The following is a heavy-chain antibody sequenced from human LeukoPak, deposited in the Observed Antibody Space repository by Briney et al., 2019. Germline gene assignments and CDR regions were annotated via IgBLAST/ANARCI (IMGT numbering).Heavy chain of an antibody. J-gene: IGHJ2*01. V-gene: IGHV1-46*01. D-gene: IGHD6-19*01. CDR2: INPSGGST. CDR1: GYTFTSYY. Sequence: ASVKVSCKASGYTFTSYYMHWVRQAPGQGLEWMGIINPSGGSTSYAQKFQGRVTMTRDTSTSTVYMELSSLRSEDTAVYYCARGPPARYSSGWYGWYFDLWGRGTLVTVSS. CDR3: ARGPPARYSSGWYGWYFDL.